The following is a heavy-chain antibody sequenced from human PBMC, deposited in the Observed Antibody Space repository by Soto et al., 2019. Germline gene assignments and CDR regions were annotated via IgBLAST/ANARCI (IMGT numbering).Heavy chain of an antibody. CDR3: AKDLVGSASVGY. J-gene: IGHJ4*02. V-gene: IGHV3-30*18. Sequence: HLGGSLRLSCAASGFTFSIYGMHWVRQAPGKGLEWVAVISYDGSNKYYADSVKGRFTISRDNSKNTLYLQMNSLRAEDTAVYYWAKDLVGSASVGYWGQGTLVTVSS. CDR1: GFTFSIYG. CDR2: ISYDGSNK. D-gene: IGHD2-15*01.